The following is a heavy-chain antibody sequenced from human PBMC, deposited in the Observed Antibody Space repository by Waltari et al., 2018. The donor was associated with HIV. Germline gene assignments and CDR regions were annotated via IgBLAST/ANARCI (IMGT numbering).Heavy chain of an antibody. CDR3: ATGQQVWETWSQLDY. J-gene: IGHJ4*02. D-gene: IGHD1-1*01. Sequence: VQLVESGGGVVQPGRSLRLSCAASGFTFRNYGMPWVCQAPGKGLEWVAVISFDGSNQYYADSVRGRFTISRDNSKKKVFLQMNSLRLDDSALYYCATGQQVWETWSQLDYWGQGTLVIVSS. CDR1: GFTFRNYG. CDR2: ISFDGSNQ. V-gene: IGHV3-30*03.